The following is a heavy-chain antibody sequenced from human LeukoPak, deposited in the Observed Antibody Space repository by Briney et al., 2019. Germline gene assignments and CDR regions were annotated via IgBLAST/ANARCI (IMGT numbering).Heavy chain of an antibody. CDR3: ARGGRTLIDYGDYV. CDR2: ISYDGRNE. Sequence: PGGSLRLSCVASGFTFSSYTMHWVRQASGKGLEWVAVISYDGRNEYYADSVKGRFTISRDNSKNTLYLQMNILGAEDTAVYYCARGGRTLIDYGDYVWGQGTLVTVSS. CDR1: GFTFSSYT. V-gene: IGHV3-30*04. J-gene: IGHJ4*02. D-gene: IGHD4-17*01.